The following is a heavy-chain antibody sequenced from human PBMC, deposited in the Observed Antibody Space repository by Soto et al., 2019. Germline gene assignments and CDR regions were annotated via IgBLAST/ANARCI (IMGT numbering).Heavy chain of an antibody. CDR3: ARDERITMVRGVIGSVELDDY. D-gene: IGHD3-10*01. Sequence: PRPSVKVSCKASGYTFTSYGISWVRQAPGQGLEWMGWISAYNGNTNYAQKLQGRVTMTTDTSTSTAYMELRSLRSDDTAVYYCARDERITMVRGVIGSVELDDYWGQGTLVTVSS. CDR2: ISAYNGNT. J-gene: IGHJ4*02. V-gene: IGHV1-18*01. CDR1: GYTFTSYG.